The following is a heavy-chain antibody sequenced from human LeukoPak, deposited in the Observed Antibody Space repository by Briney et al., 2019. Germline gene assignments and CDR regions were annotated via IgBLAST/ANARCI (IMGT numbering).Heavy chain of an antibody. CDR3: ASGGLVSRYLDH. Sequence: SETLSLTCAVSGGSISTSTWWTWVRQPPGKGLEWIGEIFYSGSTNSNPSLKSRLTMSVDESKHEFSLKLTSVTAADTAVHYYASGGLVSRYLDHWGQGTLVTVSS. CDR1: GGSISTSTW. V-gene: IGHV4-4*02. J-gene: IGHJ4*02. D-gene: IGHD3-9*01. CDR2: IFYSGST.